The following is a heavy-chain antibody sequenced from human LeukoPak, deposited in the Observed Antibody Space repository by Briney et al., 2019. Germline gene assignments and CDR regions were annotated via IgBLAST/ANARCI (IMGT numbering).Heavy chain of an antibody. D-gene: IGHD6-19*01. Sequence: ASVTVSFTVSGYTLTELSMHWVRQAPGKGLEWMGGFDPEDGETIYAQKFQGRVTMTEDTSTDTAYMELSSLRSEDTAVYYCATVHSGWYPYFDYWGQGTLVTVSS. CDR2: FDPEDGET. J-gene: IGHJ4*02. CDR3: ATVHSGWYPYFDY. V-gene: IGHV1-24*01. CDR1: GYTLTELS.